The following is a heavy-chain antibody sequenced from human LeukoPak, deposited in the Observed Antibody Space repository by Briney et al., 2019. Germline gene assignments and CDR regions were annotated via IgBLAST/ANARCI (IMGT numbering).Heavy chain of an antibody. V-gene: IGHV3-23*01. CDR2: ISGSGGST. J-gene: IGHJ6*03. Sequence: GGSLRLSCAASGFTFSSYAMSWVRQAPVKGLECVSAISGSGGSTYYADSVKGRFTISRDNSKNTLYLQMNSLRAEDTAVYYCAKPERGYLLYYYMDVWGKGTTVTVSS. CDR3: AKPERGYLLYYYMDV. CDR1: GFTFSSYA. D-gene: IGHD3-3*01.